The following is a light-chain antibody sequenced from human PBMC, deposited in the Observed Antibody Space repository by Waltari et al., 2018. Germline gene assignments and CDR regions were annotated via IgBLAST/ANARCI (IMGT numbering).Light chain of an antibody. CDR2: DAS. J-gene: IGKJ2*01. Sequence: LTQSPAXLSLXPXERATLSCRAXQSVSSYLAWYXHKGGXXPRPRIYDASNRATGIPARFSGXXXGTXFTLTISSLEPEDFAVYYCQHRCXXXPAFGQGTKLXXK. V-gene: IGKV3-11*01. CDR1: QSVSSY. CDR3: QHRCXXXPA.